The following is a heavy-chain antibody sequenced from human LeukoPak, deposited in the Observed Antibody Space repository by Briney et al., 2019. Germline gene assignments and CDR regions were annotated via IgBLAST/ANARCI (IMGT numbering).Heavy chain of an antibody. Sequence: SETLSLTCTISGGSISSGDYYWSWIRQPPGKGLEWIGYIYYSGSTYYNPSLKSRVTISVDTSKNQFSLKLSSVTAADTAVYYCARAGYYDSSGYPYYYGMDVWGQGTTVTVSS. CDR2: IYYSGST. V-gene: IGHV4-30-4*01. CDR3: ARAGYYDSSGYPYYYGMDV. CDR1: GGSISSGDYY. D-gene: IGHD3-22*01. J-gene: IGHJ6*02.